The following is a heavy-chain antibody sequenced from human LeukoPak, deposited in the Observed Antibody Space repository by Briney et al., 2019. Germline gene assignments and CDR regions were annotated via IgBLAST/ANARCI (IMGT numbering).Heavy chain of an antibody. D-gene: IGHD6-13*01. CDR2: IWYDGSNK. V-gene: IGHV3-33*06. J-gene: IGHJ4*02. CDR3: AKDHSSSLDY. CDR1: GFTFSSYG. Sequence: GGSLRLSCAASGFTFSSYGMHWVRQAPGKGLEWVAVIWYDGSNKYYADSVKGRFTISRDNSKNTLYLQMNSLRAEGTAVYYCAKDHSSSLDYWGQGTLVTVSS.